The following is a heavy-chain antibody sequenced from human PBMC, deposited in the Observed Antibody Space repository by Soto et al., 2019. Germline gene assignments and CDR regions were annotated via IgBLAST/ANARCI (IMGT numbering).Heavy chain of an antibody. J-gene: IGHJ4*02. CDR3: ARPRYSSTWYTFDH. CDR1: GYRFNNYW. Sequence: PGESLKISCQGSGYRFNNYWIAWVRQMPGKGLEWMGIIYPGDSATTYSTSFQGQVTISVDKSIDTAYLHWSSLKASDTGIYYCARPRYSSTWYTFDHWGQGTLVTVSS. CDR2: IYPGDSAT. V-gene: IGHV5-51*01. D-gene: IGHD6-13*01.